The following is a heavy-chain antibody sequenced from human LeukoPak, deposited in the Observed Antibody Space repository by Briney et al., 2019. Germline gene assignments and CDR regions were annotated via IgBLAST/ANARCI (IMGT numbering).Heavy chain of an antibody. CDR1: GGSISSYY. CDR2: IYYSGST. D-gene: IGHD4-17*01. J-gene: IGHJ6*02. V-gene: IGHV4-59*01. Sequence: PSETLSLTCTVSGGSISSYYWSWIRQPPGKGLEWIGYIYYSGSTNYNPSLKSRVTISVDTSKNQFSLKLSSVTAADTAVYYCARVEGNTVTRGMDVWGQGTTVTVSS. CDR3: ARVEGNTVTRGMDV.